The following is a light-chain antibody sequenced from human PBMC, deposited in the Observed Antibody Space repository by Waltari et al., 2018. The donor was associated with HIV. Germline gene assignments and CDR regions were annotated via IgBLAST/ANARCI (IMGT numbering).Light chain of an antibody. Sequence: QSVLTQPPSASGTLGQSVTISGPGSSSNVGSKPVYWFQQVSGTAPKLLIYRDYQRRSGIPDRFSGSKSGASASLTISGLRSEDEADYYCVAWDDSLSGYVFGTGTKVSVL. CDR2: RDY. J-gene: IGLJ1*01. V-gene: IGLV1-47*01. CDR1: SSNVGSKP. CDR3: VAWDDSLSGYV.